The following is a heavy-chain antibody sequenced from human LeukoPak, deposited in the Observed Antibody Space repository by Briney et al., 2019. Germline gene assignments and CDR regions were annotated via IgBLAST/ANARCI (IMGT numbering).Heavy chain of an antibody. CDR2: IFPGGSDT. J-gene: IGHJ4*02. CDR1: GYNFTNYW. CDR3: ARHRLADYWNGYYSIFDY. D-gene: IGHD3-3*01. Sequence: GESLKISCKVSGYNFTNYWIGWVRQMPGKGLEWMGIIFPGGSDTRYSPSFQGQVTISADKSISTAYLQWNSLKASDTAMYYCARHRLADYWNGYYSIFDYWGQGTLVTVSS. V-gene: IGHV5-51*01.